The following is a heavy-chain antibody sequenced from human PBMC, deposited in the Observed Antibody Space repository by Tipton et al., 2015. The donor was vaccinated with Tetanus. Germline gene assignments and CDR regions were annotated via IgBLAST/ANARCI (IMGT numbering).Heavy chain of an antibody. D-gene: IGHD3-22*01. Sequence: QLVQSGAELKKPGASVKVSCTASGYTFTGYYMYWVRRAPRQGLEWVGWIDPNSGDTIYAQNFQGRVTMTRDTSISTVYMELSRLRSDDTAVYYCARDRGDYIYYGMDVWGPGTTVTVSS. J-gene: IGHJ6*02. V-gene: IGHV1-2*02. CDR3: ARDRGDYIYYGMDV. CDR2: IDPNSGDT. CDR1: GYTFTGYY.